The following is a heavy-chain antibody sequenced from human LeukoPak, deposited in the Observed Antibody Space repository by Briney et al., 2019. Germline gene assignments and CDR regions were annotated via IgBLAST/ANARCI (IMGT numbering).Heavy chain of an antibody. V-gene: IGHV4-39*07. J-gene: IGHJ3*02. CDR1: GGSISSSSYY. CDR2: IYYSGST. Sequence: PSETLSLTCTVSGGSISSSSYYWGWIRQPPGKGLEWIGSIYYSGSTYYNPSLKSRVTISVDTSKNQFSLKLSSVTAADTAVYYCARRQRLYDSSGYRSTDAFDIWGQGTMVTVSS. D-gene: IGHD3-22*01. CDR3: ARRQRLYDSSGYRSTDAFDI.